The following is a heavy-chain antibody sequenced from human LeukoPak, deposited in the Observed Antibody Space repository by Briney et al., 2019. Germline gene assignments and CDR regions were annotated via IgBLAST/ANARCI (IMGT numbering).Heavy chain of an antibody. CDR3: ATTRGFDY. Sequence: GGSLRLSCAASGFTFSRYWMSWVRQTPGKGLVWVANIKEDGGEKYYVDSVKGRFTISRDNAKSSLFLQMNSLRTEDTAVYYCATTRGFDYWGQGTLVTVSS. CDR1: GFTFSRYW. V-gene: IGHV3-7*03. D-gene: IGHD1-1*01. J-gene: IGHJ4*02. CDR2: IKEDGGEK.